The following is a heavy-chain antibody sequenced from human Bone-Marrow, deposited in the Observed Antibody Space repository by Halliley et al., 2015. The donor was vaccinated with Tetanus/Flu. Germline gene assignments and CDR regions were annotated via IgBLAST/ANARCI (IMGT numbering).Heavy chain of an antibody. CDR2: IWYDGSS. V-gene: IGHV3-33*01. J-gene: IGHJ6*01. Sequence: SLRLSCAASGFTFSSYGMHWVRQAPGKGPEWVAVIWYDGSSSYADSVKGRFTISRDISKNTLFLQMNNLRAEDTAVYYCARDTWTLLWDYYGMDVWGQGTTVTVSS. D-gene: IGHD3-10*01. CDR3: ARDTWTLLWDYYGMDV. CDR1: GFTFSSYG.